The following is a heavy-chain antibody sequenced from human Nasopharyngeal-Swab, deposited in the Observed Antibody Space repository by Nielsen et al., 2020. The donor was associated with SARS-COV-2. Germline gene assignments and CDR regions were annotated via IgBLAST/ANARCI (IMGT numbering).Heavy chain of an antibody. CDR3: AKGAGGDFWSGYLRFLDY. CDR2: LYSGGSGT. CDR1: GFTFSSYA. Sequence: GGSLRLSCAASGFTFSSYAMSWVRQAPGKGLEWVSVLYSGGSGTYYADSVKGRFTISRDNSKNTLYLQMNSLRAEDTAVYYCAKGAGGDFWSGYLRFLDYWGQGTLVTVSS. V-gene: IGHV3-23*03. J-gene: IGHJ4*02. D-gene: IGHD3-3*01.